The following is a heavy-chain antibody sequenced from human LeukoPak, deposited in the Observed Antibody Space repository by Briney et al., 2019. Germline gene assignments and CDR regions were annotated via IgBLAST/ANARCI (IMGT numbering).Heavy chain of an antibody. CDR1: GGSIRSSSYY. CDR2: IYYSGST. V-gene: IGHV4-61*05. J-gene: IGHJ4*02. D-gene: IGHD6-6*01. CDR3: ARGGLVRLDY. Sequence: SETLSLTCTVSGGSIRSSSYYWSWIRQPPGKGLEWIGYIYYSGSTNYNPSLKSRVTISVDTSKSQFSLKLSSVTAADTAVYYCARGGLVRLDYWGQGTLVTVSS.